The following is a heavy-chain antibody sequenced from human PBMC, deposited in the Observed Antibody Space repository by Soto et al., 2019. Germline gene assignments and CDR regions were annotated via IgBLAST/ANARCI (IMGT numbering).Heavy chain of an antibody. Sequence: EVQLVESGGRLVKPGGSLRVSCAASGFTFSNAWMSWVRQAPGKGLEWVDRIKSKTAGGTTDYAAIVKGRFTISSNDSKDMLHLQIDSLKSEDTAVYYSITDDPWGILINFWGQGALVTVSS. J-gene: IGHJ4*02. V-gene: IGHV3-15*01. CDR3: ITDDPWGILINF. CDR2: IKSKTAGGTT. CDR1: GFTFSNAW. D-gene: IGHD7-27*01.